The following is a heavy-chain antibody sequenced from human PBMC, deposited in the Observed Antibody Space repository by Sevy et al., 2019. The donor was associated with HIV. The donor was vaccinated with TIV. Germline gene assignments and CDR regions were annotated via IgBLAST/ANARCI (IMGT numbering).Heavy chain of an antibody. CDR2: IYYSGST. Sequence: SETLSLTCTVSGGSISSYYWSWIRQPPGKGLEWLGYIYYSGSTNYNPSLKSRITISVDTSKNQFSLKLSSVTAADTAVYYCARDRGGAARPDWYFDYWGQGTLVTVSS. CDR1: GGSISSYY. CDR3: ARDRGGAARPDWYFDY. D-gene: IGHD6-6*01. J-gene: IGHJ4*02. V-gene: IGHV4-59*01.